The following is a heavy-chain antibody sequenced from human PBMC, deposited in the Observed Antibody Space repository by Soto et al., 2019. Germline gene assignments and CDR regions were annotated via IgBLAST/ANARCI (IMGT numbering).Heavy chain of an antibody. D-gene: IGHD4-17*01. CDR2: IYSSSST. CDR1: GFTVSSNY. J-gene: IGHJ5*02. V-gene: IGHV3-53*01. Sequence: PGGSLRLSCAASGFTVSSNYMNWVRQAPGKGLEWVSVIYSSSSTSYADSVKGRFTISRDNSKNTLYLHMNSVRAEDTAVYYCARRDYGNRFDPWGQGTLVTVSS. CDR3: ARRDYGNRFDP.